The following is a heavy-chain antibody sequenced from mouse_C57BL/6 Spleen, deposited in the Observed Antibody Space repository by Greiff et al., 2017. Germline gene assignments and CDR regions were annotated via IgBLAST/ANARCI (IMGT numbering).Heavy chain of an antibody. D-gene: IGHD3-3*01. CDR3: ARGGGRGAMDY. V-gene: IGHV1-42*01. Sequence: EVQLQQSGPELVKPGASVKISCKASGYSFTGYYMNWVKQSPEKSLEWIGEINPSTGGTTYNQKFKAKATLTVDKSSSTAYMQLKSLTSEDSAVYCCARGGGRGAMDYWGQGTSVTVSS. CDR1: GYSFTGYY. CDR2: INPSTGGT. J-gene: IGHJ4*01.